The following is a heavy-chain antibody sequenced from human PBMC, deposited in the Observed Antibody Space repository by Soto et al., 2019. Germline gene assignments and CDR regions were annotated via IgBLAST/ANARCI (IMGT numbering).Heavy chain of an antibody. V-gene: IGHV4-59*06. CDR1: GGSISSYY. CDR2: IYYSGST. Sequence: PSETLSLTCTVSGGSISSYYWSWIRQPPGKGLEWIGYIYYSGSTYYNPSLKSRVTISVDTSKNQFSLKLSSVTAADTAVYYCASHYDSSGYYLPFDYWGQGTLVTVSS. D-gene: IGHD3-22*01. J-gene: IGHJ4*02. CDR3: ASHYDSSGYYLPFDY.